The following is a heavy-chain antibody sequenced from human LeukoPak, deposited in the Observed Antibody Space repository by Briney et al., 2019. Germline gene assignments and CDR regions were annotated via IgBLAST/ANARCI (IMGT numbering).Heavy chain of an antibody. CDR2: INPNSGGT. D-gene: IGHD3-3*01. Sequence: ASVKVSCKASGYTFTSYGISWVRQAPGQGLEWMGWINPNSGGTNYAQKFQGRVTMTRDTSISTAYMELSRLRSDDTAVYYCARAREIRFLEWLFPHYFDYWGQGTLVTVSS. V-gene: IGHV1-2*02. J-gene: IGHJ4*02. CDR1: GYTFTSYG. CDR3: ARAREIRFLEWLFPHYFDY.